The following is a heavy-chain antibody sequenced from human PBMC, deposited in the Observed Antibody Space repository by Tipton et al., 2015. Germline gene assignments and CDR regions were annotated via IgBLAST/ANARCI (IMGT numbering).Heavy chain of an antibody. CDR3: ARGPWKTFDY. Sequence: TLSLTCAVYGGSFSGHYWTWIRQPPGKGLEWIGEINHSGGTKYNPSLKSRVTISVDTSKNQFSLKLSSVTAADTALYYCARGPWKTFDYWGQGTLVTVSS. CDR2: INHSGGT. J-gene: IGHJ4*02. CDR1: GGSFSGHY. D-gene: IGHD1-1*01. V-gene: IGHV4-34*01.